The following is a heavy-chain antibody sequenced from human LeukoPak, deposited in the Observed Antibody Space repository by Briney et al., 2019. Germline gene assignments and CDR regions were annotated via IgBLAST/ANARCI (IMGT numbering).Heavy chain of an antibody. D-gene: IGHD1-1*01. Sequence: SETLSLTCTVSGVSVSSGTYYWSWIRQPPGKGLEWIGYIYYSGSTNYNPSLKSRVTISIDTSKNQFSLKLSSVTAADTAVYYCARDRVRGNANPYFDYWGQGTLVTVSS. CDR1: GVSVSSGTYY. CDR3: ARDRVRGNANPYFDY. CDR2: IYYSGST. V-gene: IGHV4-61*01. J-gene: IGHJ4*02.